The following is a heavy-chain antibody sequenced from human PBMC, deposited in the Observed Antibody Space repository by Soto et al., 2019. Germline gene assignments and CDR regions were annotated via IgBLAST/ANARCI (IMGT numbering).Heavy chain of an antibody. J-gene: IGHJ4*02. V-gene: IGHV2-5*02. CDR1: GFSLSTRGVG. CDR2: IYWDDDK. CDR3: ALILVGFSGGSCYYQGFDY. Sequence: QITLKKSGPTLVKPTQTLTLTCTFSGFSLSTRGVGVGWIRQPPGKALEWLALIYWDDDKRYSQSLKSRLTMINDTAENQVFLTMTHMHPVDTATYYCALILVGFSGGSCYYQGFDYWGQGTLVNVSS. D-gene: IGHD2-15*01.